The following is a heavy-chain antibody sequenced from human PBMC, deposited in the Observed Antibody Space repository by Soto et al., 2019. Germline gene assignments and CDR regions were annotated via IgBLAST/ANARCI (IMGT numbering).Heavy chain of an antibody. Sequence: GGSLRLSCAASGFTFSDYYMSWIRQAPGKGLEWVSYISSSGSTIYYADSVKGRFTISRDNAKKSLYLQMNSMRAEETAVYYCEREGYYYYMDVCGKVPTVTVSS. CDR1: GFTFSDYY. CDR2: ISSSGSTI. CDR3: EREGYYYYMDV. V-gene: IGHV3-11*01. J-gene: IGHJ6*03.